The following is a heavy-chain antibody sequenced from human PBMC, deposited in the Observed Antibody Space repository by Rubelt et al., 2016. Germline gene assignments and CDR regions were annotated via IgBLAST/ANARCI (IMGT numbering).Heavy chain of an antibody. CDR1: GYSISSGSY. J-gene: IGHJ4*02. CDR3: ARGVCPTWWEFDY. D-gene: IGHD2-15*01. V-gene: IGHV4-38-2*02. CDR2: IYHRGTT. Sequence: QVQLQESGPGLVKPSETLSLTCTVSGYSISSGSYWGWIRQPPGEGLEWIGSIYHRGTTYANVSLRSRLTISVAPAKNQFPLTLTSVTAADTAVYYCARGVCPTWWEFDYWGQGTLVTVSS.